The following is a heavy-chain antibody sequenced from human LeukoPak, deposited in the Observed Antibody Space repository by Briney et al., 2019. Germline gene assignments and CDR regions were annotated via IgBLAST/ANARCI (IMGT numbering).Heavy chain of an antibody. J-gene: IGHJ6*03. CDR2: IIPIFGTA. Sequence: SVKVSCKASGGTFSSYAISWVRQAPGQGLEWMGGIIPIFGTANYAQKFQGRVTITADKSTSTAYMELSSLRSEDTAVYYCARGVATGTYYYYYMDVWGKGTTVTVSS. V-gene: IGHV1-69*06. CDR3: ARGVATGTYYYYYMDV. D-gene: IGHD5-12*01. CDR1: GGTFSSYA.